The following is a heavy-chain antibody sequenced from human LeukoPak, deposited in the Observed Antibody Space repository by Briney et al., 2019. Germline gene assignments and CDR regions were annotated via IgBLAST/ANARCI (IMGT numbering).Heavy chain of an antibody. Sequence: GGSLRLSCAASGYTFSNYVMNWVRQAPGKGLEWVSVIGGSGGDTYYADSVKGRFTISRDNAKNSLYLQMNSLRAEDTALYYCARDSYYYYMDVWGKGTTVTVSS. CDR2: IGGSGGDT. CDR3: ARDSYYYYMDV. V-gene: IGHV3-23*01. J-gene: IGHJ6*03. CDR1: GYTFSNYV.